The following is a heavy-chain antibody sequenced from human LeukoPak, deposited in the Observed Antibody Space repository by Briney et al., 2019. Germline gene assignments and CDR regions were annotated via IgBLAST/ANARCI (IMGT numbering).Heavy chain of an antibody. CDR3: AKDKGAVPGINYFDY. V-gene: IGHV3-74*01. CDR2: INSDGSST. D-gene: IGHD1-14*01. CDR1: GFTFSSYW. Sequence: GGSLRLSCAASGFTFSSYWMHWVRQAPGKGLVWVSRINSDGSSTSYADSVKGRFTISRDNAKNTLYLQMNSLRAEDTALYYCAKDKGAVPGINYFDYWGQGTLVTVSS. J-gene: IGHJ4*02.